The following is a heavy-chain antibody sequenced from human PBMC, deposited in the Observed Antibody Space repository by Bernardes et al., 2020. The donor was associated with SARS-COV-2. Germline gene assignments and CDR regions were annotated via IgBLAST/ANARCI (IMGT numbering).Heavy chain of an antibody. D-gene: IGHD2-2*01. CDR1: GGSISSYY. Sequence: SETLSITCTVSGGSISSYYWSWIRQPAGTGLEWIGRIYTSGSTNYNPSLKSRVTMSVDTSKNQFSLKLSSVTAADTAVYYCAGVPAAAYYYYMDVWGKGTTVTVSS. J-gene: IGHJ6*03. CDR3: AGVPAAAYYYYMDV. V-gene: IGHV4-4*07. CDR2: IYTSGST.